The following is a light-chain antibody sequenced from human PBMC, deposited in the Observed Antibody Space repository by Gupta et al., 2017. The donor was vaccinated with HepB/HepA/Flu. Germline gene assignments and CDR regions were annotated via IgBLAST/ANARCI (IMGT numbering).Light chain of an antibody. Sequence: QSVLTLPPSVSGAPGQRVPISCTGSSSNIVAGYDVHCYHQLPATAPNLLIYTNNNRPSGVPARVSCSNSGTAASLAITGLQADEEAGYYCQSFDSSRSGSVVFGGGTRLTVL. CDR1: SSNIVAGYD. CDR3: QSFDSSRSGSVV. CDR2: TNN. V-gene: IGLV1-40*01. J-gene: IGLJ3*02.